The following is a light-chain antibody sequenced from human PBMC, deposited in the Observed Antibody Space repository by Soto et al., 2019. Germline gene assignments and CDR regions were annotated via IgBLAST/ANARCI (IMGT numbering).Light chain of an antibody. Sequence: EIVLTQSPGTLSLSPGERATLSCRASQSVSSSYLAWYQQNRGQAPRLLIYGASSRAPVIPDRFGGSGSGTDFTLPISRLEPEDFAVYYCQQYGSSRWTFGQGTKVEIK. V-gene: IGKV3-20*01. CDR2: GAS. CDR3: QQYGSSRWT. J-gene: IGKJ1*01. CDR1: QSVSSSY.